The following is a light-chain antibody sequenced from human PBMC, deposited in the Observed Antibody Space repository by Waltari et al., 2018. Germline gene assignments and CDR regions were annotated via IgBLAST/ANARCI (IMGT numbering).Light chain of an antibody. Sequence: QSALPQPAPVSGSPGQSITISCTGTSSDVGSYNLVSWYQQHPGKAPKLMIYEGSKRPSGVSNRFSGSKSGNTASLTISGLQAEDEADYYCCSYAGSRVFGGGTKLTVL. V-gene: IGLV2-23*01. J-gene: IGLJ3*02. CDR3: CSYAGSRV. CDR2: EGS. CDR1: SSDVGSYNL.